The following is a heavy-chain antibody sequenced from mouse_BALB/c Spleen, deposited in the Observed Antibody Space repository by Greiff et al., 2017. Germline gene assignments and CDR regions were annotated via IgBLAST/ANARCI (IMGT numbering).Heavy chain of an antibody. J-gene: IGHJ4*01. CDR2: ISSGGSYT. CDR3: ARVLGDYAMDY. V-gene: IGHV5-9-4*01. Sequence: EVHLVESGGGLVKPGGSLKLSCAASGFTFSSYAMSWVRQSPEKRLEWVAEISSGGSYTYYPDTVTGRFTISRDNAKNTLYLEMSSLRSEDTAMYYCARVLGDYAMDYWGQGTSVTVSS. D-gene: IGHD4-1*01. CDR1: GFTFSSYA.